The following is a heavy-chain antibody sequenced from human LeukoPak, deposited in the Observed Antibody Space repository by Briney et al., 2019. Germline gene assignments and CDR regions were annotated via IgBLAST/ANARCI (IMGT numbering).Heavy chain of an antibody. CDR3: AKDGVDYDFWSGYFHVDY. Sequence: GGSLRLSCAASGFTFNNFPMAWVRQAPGEGLEWVSAISGSGTSTYYADSVKGRFTISRDNSKNTLYVQMNSLRAEDTAVYYCAKDGVDYDFWSGYFHVDYWGQGILVTVSS. CDR1: GFTFNNFP. J-gene: IGHJ4*02. CDR2: ISGSGTST. V-gene: IGHV3-23*01. D-gene: IGHD3-3*01.